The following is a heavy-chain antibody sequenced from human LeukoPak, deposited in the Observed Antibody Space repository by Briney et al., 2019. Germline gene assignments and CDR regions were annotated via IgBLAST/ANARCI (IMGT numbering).Heavy chain of an antibody. Sequence: GGSLRLSCAASGLTFNNSGMLWVRQAPGKGLEWVSSISSSSTYIYYADSVKGRFTISRDNAKKSLYLQMNSLRAEDTAVYYRAREYTALGFDYWGQGTLVTVSS. V-gene: IGHV3-21*01. J-gene: IGHJ4*02. CDR1: GLTFNNSG. D-gene: IGHD5-18*01. CDR3: AREYTALGFDY. CDR2: ISSSSTYI.